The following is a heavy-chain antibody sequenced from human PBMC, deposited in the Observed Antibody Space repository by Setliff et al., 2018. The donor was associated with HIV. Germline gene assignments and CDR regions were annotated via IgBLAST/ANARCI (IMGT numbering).Heavy chain of an antibody. Sequence: SETLSLTCTVSGGSISSGNYYWSWIRQHPGKGLEWIGYIYYSGSTNYNPSLKSRVTISVDTSKNQFSLKLTSVTAADTAVYYCARGPSLQTTLFDYRGQGTLVTVSS. CDR2: IYYSGST. J-gene: IGHJ4*02. V-gene: IGHV4-61*01. CDR3: ARGPSLQTTLFDY. CDR1: GGSISSGNYY.